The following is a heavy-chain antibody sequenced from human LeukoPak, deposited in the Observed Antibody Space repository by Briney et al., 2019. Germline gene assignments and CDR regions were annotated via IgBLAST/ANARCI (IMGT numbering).Heavy chain of an antibody. D-gene: IGHD2-15*01. V-gene: IGHV3-48*03. CDR1: GFTFSSYE. J-gene: IGHJ6*02. CDR3: ARVARDVVVVAATMDV. Sequence: GGSLRLSCAASGFTFSSYEMNWVRQAPGKGLEWVSCISSSGSTIYYADSVKGRFTISRDNAKNSLYLQMNSLRAEDTAVYYCARVARDVVVVAATMDVWGQGTTVTVSS. CDR2: ISSSGSTI.